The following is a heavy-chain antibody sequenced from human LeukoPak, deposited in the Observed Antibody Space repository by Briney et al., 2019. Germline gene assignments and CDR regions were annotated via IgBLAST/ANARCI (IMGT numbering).Heavy chain of an antibody. V-gene: IGHV3-66*01. D-gene: IGHD6-13*01. CDR3: ARGYSSPDY. Sequence: GGSLRLSCAASGFTVSSNYMSWVRQAPGKGLEWVSVIYNDGSTFYADSVRSRFTVSRENSKNTLYLQMNSLRAEDTAVYYCARGYSSPDYWGQGTLVTVSS. CDR2: IYNDGST. J-gene: IGHJ4*02. CDR1: GFTVSSNY.